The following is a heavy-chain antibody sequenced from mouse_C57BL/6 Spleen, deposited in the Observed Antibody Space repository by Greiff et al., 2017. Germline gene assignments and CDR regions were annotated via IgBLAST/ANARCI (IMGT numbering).Heavy chain of an antibody. CDR1: GYTFTSYW. Sequence: QVQLQQPGAELVRPGTSVKLSCKASGYTFTSYWMHWVKQRPGQGLEWIGVIDPSDSYTNYNQKFKGKATLTVDTSSSTAYMQLSSLTSEDSAVYYWARGDYGSSYPYYAMDYWGQGTSVTVSS. CDR3: ARGDYGSSYPYYAMDY. J-gene: IGHJ4*01. V-gene: IGHV1-59*01. D-gene: IGHD1-1*01. CDR2: IDPSDSYT.